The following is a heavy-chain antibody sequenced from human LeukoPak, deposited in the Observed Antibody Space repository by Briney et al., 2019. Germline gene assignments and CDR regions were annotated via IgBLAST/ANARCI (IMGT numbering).Heavy chain of an antibody. D-gene: IGHD3-3*01. CDR3: AKEGSGYYGDAFDI. CDR2: ISYDGSNK. Sequence: GGSLRLSCAASGFTFSNYGMHWVRQAPGKGLEWVAVISYDGSNKYYADSVKGRFTIYRDNSKNTLYLQMNSLRAEDTAVYYCAKEGSGYYGDAFDIWGQGTMVTVSS. J-gene: IGHJ3*02. V-gene: IGHV3-30*18. CDR1: GFTFSNYG.